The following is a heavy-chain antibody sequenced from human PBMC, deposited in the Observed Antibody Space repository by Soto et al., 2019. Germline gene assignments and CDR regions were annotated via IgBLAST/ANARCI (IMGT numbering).Heavy chain of an antibody. J-gene: IGHJ6*02. CDR3: ASQASPYYYYGMDV. CDR1: GGSIISYY. CDR2: IYHSGST. Sequence: LEILSLTCTVSGGSIISYYWSWIRQPPGKGLEWIAYIYHSGSTDYNPSLKSRAAISVDRSKNQFSLRLSSVTAADTAVYYCASQASPYYYYGMDVWGQGTTVTVSS. V-gene: IGHV4-59*08.